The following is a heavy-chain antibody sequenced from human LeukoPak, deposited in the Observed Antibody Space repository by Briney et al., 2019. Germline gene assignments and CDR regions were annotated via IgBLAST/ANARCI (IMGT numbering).Heavy chain of an antibody. CDR3: ARDLVTTITMVRGVIIRLPDY. D-gene: IGHD3-10*01. V-gene: IGHV1-2*02. CDR2: INPNSGGT. Sequence: GASVKVSCKASGYTFTGYYIHWVRQAPGQGLEWMGWINPNSGGTNYAQKFQGRVTMTRDTSISTAYMELSRLRSDDTAVYYCARDLVTTITMVRGVIIRLPDYWGQGTLVTVSS. CDR1: GYTFTGYY. J-gene: IGHJ4*02.